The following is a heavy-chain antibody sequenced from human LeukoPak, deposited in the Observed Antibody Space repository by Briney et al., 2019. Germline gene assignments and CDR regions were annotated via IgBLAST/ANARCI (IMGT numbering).Heavy chain of an antibody. J-gene: IGHJ4*02. D-gene: IGHD2-2*01. CDR1: GYTFTTYA. Sequence: RASVKVSCKASGYTFTTYAIHWVRQAPGQGLQWMGWISVSDGNTNYSQKFQGRVTLTRDTSASTAYMELTSLISEDTAVYYCARGYSGVVPAAHPDFWGQGTPVTVSS. V-gene: IGHV1-3*01. CDR2: ISVSDGNT. CDR3: ARGYSGVVPAAHPDF.